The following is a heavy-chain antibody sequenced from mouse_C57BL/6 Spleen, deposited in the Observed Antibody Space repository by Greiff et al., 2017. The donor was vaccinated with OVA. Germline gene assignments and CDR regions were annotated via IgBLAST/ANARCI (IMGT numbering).Heavy chain of an antibody. CDR3: ARPYGYDVGGYFDV. J-gene: IGHJ1*03. CDR2: IDPSDSYT. V-gene: IGHV1-69*01. D-gene: IGHD2-2*01. Sequence: VQLQQPGAELVMPGASVKLSCKASGYTFTSYWMHWVKQRPGQGLEWIGEIDPSDSYTNYNQKFKGKSTLTVDKSSSTAYMQLSSLTSEDSAVYYCARPYGYDVGGYFDVWGTGTTVTVSS. CDR1: GYTFTSYW.